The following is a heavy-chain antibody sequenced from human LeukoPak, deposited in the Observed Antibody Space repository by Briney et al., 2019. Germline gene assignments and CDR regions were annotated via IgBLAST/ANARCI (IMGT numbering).Heavy chain of an antibody. CDR1: GGSFSGYY. CDR3: ARGRGDYVWGSYRQKGFDY. Sequence: SETLSLTCAVYGGSFSGYYWSWLRQPPGKGLEWIGEINHSGSTNYNPSLKSRVTISVDTSKNQFSLKLSSVTAADTAVYYCARGRGDYVWGSYRQKGFDYWGQGTLVTVSS. CDR2: INHSGST. V-gene: IGHV4-34*01. D-gene: IGHD3-16*02. J-gene: IGHJ4*02.